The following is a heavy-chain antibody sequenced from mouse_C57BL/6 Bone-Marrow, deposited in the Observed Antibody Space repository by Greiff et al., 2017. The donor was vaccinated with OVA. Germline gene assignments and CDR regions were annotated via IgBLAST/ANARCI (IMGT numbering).Heavy chain of an antibody. Sequence: EVQGVESGGGLVQPGGSLKLSCAASGFTFSDYYMYWVRQTPEKRLEWVAYISNGGGSTYYPDTVKGRFTISRDNAKNTLYLQMSRLKSEDTAMYYCASHYGSSYVAMDYWGQGTSVTVSS. CDR2: ISNGGGST. D-gene: IGHD1-1*01. CDR3: ASHYGSSYVAMDY. V-gene: IGHV5-12*01. J-gene: IGHJ4*01. CDR1: GFTFSDYY.